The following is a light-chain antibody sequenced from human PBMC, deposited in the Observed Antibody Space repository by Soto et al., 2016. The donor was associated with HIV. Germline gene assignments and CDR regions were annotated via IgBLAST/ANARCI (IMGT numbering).Light chain of an antibody. CDR2: ATS. Sequence: AIRMTQSPSSFSASTGDRVTITCRANQTISSYLAWYQQKPGKAPKFLIYATSTLQSGVPSRFSGSGSGTDFTLTISCLQSEDFATYYCQQYYTYPPTFGQGPRWKS. CDR1: QTISSY. CDR3: QQYYTYPPT. V-gene: IGKV1-8*01. J-gene: IGKJ1*01.